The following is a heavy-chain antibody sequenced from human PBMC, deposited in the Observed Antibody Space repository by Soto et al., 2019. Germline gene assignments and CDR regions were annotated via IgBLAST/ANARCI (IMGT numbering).Heavy chain of an antibody. CDR1: GVTFSSET. J-gene: IGHJ4*02. D-gene: IGHD3-10*01. V-gene: IGHV1-69*01. Sequence: VQLVQSGADVKKPGSSVKVSCQASGVTFSSETLGWVRQAPGQGLEWVGGIIHLFGTASYAQKFQGRVTITADESTSTVYMELSSLRSDDTAVYFCATELGENPASPFDAWGQGTLVTVSS. CDR2: IIHLFGTA. CDR3: ATELGENPASPFDA.